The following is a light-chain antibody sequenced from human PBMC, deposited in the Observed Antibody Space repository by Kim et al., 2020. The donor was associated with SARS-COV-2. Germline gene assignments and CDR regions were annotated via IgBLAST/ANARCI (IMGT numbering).Light chain of an antibody. J-gene: IGKJ4*01. CDR2: AAS. CDR3: QQYNGWPLT. V-gene: IGKV3-15*01. CDR1: QSVSSN. Sequence: EIVMTQSPATLSVSPGERVALSCRASQSVSSNLAWYQQKAGQVPRLLIYAASTRATDIPARFSGSGSGTEFALTISSLQSEDFAVYYCQQYNGWPLTFGGGTKVDIK.